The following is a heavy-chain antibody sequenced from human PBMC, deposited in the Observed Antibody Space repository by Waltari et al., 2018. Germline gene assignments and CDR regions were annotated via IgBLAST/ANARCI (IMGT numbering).Heavy chain of an antibody. CDR2: IDSGGST. CDR1: GFTVSSNY. V-gene: IGHV3-53*01. D-gene: IGHD6-6*01. Sequence: EVQLVESGGGLIQPGGSLRLSCAASGFTVSSNYMSWVRQAPGKGLEWVSVIDSGGSTYYADSVKGRFTISRDNSKNTLYLQMNSLRAEDTAVYYCAREAIEIAARYFDYWGHGTLVTVSS. J-gene: IGHJ4*01. CDR3: AREAIEIAARYFDY.